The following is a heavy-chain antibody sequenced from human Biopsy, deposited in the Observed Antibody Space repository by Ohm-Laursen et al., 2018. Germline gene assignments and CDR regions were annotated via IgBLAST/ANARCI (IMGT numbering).Heavy chain of an antibody. Sequence: SDTLSLTCSVSGYSISSDYRWGWIRQAPGKTLEWLGNIFKDGNTRYNPSLRSRLIISIDTSKNQFSLMMTSVSGADPAVYFCARVGSGWAPFDKWGPGTLVTVSS. CDR1: GYSISSDYR. D-gene: IGHD6-19*01. CDR2: IFKDGNT. CDR3: ARVGSGWAPFDK. V-gene: IGHV4-38-2*02. J-gene: IGHJ4*02.